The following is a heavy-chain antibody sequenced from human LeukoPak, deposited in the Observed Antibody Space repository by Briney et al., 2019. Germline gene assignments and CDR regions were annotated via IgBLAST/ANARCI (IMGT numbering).Heavy chain of an antibody. Sequence: GGSLRLSCKGSGYSFTSYWIGWVRQMPGKGLEWMGIIYPGDSDTRYSPSFQGQVTISADKSISTAYLHWSSLKASDTAMYYCARQIRGYSYGYYFDYWGQGTLVTVSS. CDR2: IYPGDSDT. V-gene: IGHV5-51*01. D-gene: IGHD5-18*01. CDR1: GYSFTSYW. CDR3: ARQIRGYSYGYYFDY. J-gene: IGHJ4*02.